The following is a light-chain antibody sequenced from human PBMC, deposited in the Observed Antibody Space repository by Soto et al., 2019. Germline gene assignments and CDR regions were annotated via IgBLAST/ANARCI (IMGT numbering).Light chain of an antibody. V-gene: IGKV3-15*01. Sequence: EIVMTQSPATLSVSPGERATLSCRASQSVSNNLAWYQQKPGQAPRLLIYGASTRATGIPARFSGSGSGTVFTLAISSLQSEDFAVYYCQQYHSSPITFGQGTKVDIK. CDR1: QSVSNN. J-gene: IGKJ1*01. CDR2: GAS. CDR3: QQYHSSPIT.